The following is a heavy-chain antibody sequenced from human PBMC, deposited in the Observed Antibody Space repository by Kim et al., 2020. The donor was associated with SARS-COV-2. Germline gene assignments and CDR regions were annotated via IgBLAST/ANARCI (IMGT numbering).Heavy chain of an antibody. CDR3: AREAVAGSKGWWFDP. D-gene: IGHD6-19*01. J-gene: IGHJ5*02. CDR1: GDSISSSNW. Sequence: LRRTLSLTCAVSGDSISSSNWWSWVRQSPGKGLEWLGEVYYSGSTNYNPSLENRVTISIDKSKNHFSLILRSVTAADTAVYYCAREAVAGSKGWWFDPWGQGMLVTVSS. V-gene: IGHV4-4*02. CDR2: VYYSGST.